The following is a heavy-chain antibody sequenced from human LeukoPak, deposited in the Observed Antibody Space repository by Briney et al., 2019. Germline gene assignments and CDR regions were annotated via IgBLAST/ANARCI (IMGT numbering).Heavy chain of an antibody. J-gene: IGHJ4*02. V-gene: IGHV4-59*02. Sequence: SSETLSLTCSVSGASVSSDYWNWIRQSPGRGLEWIGYTHYRGDINYNPSLKSRLTMSVDASSNQVSLKLSSVTAADAAVYYCGRYLGSGSDHWGQGTLVTVSS. CDR1: GASVSSDY. CDR2: THYRGDI. D-gene: IGHD3-10*01. CDR3: GRYLGSGSDH.